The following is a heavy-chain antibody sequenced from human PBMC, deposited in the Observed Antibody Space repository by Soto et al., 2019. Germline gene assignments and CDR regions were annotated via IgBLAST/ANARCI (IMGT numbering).Heavy chain of an antibody. Sequence: GESLKISCKGSGYSFTSYWIGWVRQMPGKGLEWMGIIYPGDSDTRYSPYFQGQVTISADKSISTAYLQWSSLKASDTAMFYCARRQDTGYYYYYGMDVWGQGTTVTVSS. J-gene: IGHJ6*02. CDR2: IYPGDSDT. CDR1: GYSFTSYW. D-gene: IGHD3-10*01. V-gene: IGHV5-51*01. CDR3: ARRQDTGYYYYYGMDV.